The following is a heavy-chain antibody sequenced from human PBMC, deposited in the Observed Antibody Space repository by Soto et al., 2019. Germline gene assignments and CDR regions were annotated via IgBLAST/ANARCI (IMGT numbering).Heavy chain of an antibody. CDR1: GGSISSGGYS. D-gene: IGHD2-2*01. Sequence: QLLESGSGLVKPSQTLSLTCAVSGGSISSGGYSWSWIRQPPGKGLEWIGYIYHSGSTYYNPSLKSRVTISVDRSKNQFSLKLSSVTAADTAVYYCARGPCSSTSCYDFWFDPWGQGTLVTVSS. V-gene: IGHV4-30-2*01. J-gene: IGHJ5*02. CDR2: IYHSGST. CDR3: ARGPCSSTSCYDFWFDP.